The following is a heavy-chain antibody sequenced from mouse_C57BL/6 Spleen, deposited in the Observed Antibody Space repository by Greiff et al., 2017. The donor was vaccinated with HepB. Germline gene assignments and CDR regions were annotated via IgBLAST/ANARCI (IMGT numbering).Heavy chain of an antibody. Sequence: QVQLKESGPELVKPGASVKISCKASGYAFSSSWMNWVKQRPGKGLEWIGRIYPGDGDTNYNGKFKGKATLTADKSSSTAYMQLSSLTSEDSAVYFCARERITTAFDYWGQGTTLTVSS. CDR1: GYAFSSSW. J-gene: IGHJ2*01. D-gene: IGHD1-2*01. CDR3: ARERITTAFDY. CDR2: IYPGDGDT. V-gene: IGHV1-82*01.